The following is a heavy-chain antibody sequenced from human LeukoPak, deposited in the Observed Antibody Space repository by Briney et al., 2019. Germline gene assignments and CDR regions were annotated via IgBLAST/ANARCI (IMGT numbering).Heavy chain of an antibody. Sequence: PSETLSLTCVVSGGSINNYYWSWIRQPPGKGLEWIAYIHSNGNTNYNPSFEGRVTLLVDTSKNQLSLRLTSVAAADTAIYYCARQPGATAAFDIWGQGTLVIVSS. V-gene: IGHV4-59*08. J-gene: IGHJ3*02. CDR1: GGSINNYY. CDR3: ARQPGATAAFDI. CDR2: IHSNGNT. D-gene: IGHD4-17*01.